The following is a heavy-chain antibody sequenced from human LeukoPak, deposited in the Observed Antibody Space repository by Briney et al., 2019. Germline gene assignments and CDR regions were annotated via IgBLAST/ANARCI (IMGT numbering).Heavy chain of an antibody. D-gene: IGHD3-10*01. Sequence: GGSLRLSCAASGFTFSSYSMNWVRQAPGKGLEWVSSISSGSGYIYYADSMRGRFTISRDNAKNSLYLQMNSLRAEDTAVYYCARGYYYYAFDIWGQGTMVTVSS. CDR1: GFTFSSYS. CDR2: ISSGSGYI. V-gene: IGHV3-21*04. CDR3: ARGYYYYAFDI. J-gene: IGHJ3*02.